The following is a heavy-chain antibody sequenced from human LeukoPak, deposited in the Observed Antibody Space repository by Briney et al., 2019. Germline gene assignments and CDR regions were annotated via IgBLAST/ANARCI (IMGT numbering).Heavy chain of an antibody. CDR3: AGTSDPVVVAAMGFDY. CDR1: GFTFSSYA. J-gene: IGHJ4*02. V-gene: IGHV3-48*02. D-gene: IGHD2-15*01. CDR2: ISSSSSTI. Sequence: PGGSLRLSCAASGFTFSSYAMSWVRQAPGKGLEWVSYISSSSSTIYYADSVKGRFTISRDNAKNSLYLQMNSLRDEDTAVYYCAGTSDPVVVAAMGFDYWGQGTLVTVSS.